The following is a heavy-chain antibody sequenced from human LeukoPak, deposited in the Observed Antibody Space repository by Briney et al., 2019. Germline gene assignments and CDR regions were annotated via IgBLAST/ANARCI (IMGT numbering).Heavy chain of an antibody. CDR2: ISSSSSYI. J-gene: IGHJ3*02. Sequence: GGSLRLSCAASGFTFSSYSMDWVRQAPGKGLEWVSSISSSSSYIYYADSVKGRFTISRDNAKNSLYLQMNSLRAEDTAVYYCARYGGNSALYAFDIWGQGTMVTVSS. CDR3: ARYGGNSALYAFDI. CDR1: GFTFSSYS. V-gene: IGHV3-21*01. D-gene: IGHD4-23*01.